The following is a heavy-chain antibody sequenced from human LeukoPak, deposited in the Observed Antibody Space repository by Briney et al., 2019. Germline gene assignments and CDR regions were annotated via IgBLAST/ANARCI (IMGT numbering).Heavy chain of an antibody. CDR3: AKGGSGTYFLDY. Sequence: KAGGSLRLSCAASGFTFNTYSMNWVRQAPGKGLEWVSSISSSSSYIDYADSGKGRFTISRDNAKNSLYLQMNSLRVEDTAVYYCAKGGSGTYFLDYWGQGTLVTVSS. J-gene: IGHJ4*02. CDR2: ISSSSSYI. CDR1: GFTFNTYS. D-gene: IGHD1-26*01. V-gene: IGHV3-21*01.